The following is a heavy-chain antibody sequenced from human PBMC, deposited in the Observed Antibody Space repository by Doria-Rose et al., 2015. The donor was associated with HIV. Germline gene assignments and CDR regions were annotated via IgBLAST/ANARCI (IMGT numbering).Heavy chain of an antibody. V-gene: IGHV3-7*01. Sequence: LVQSGGGLVQPGGSLRLSCAASGFTFSTYRMHWVRQAPGKGLEWVANIKQDGSEKSYVDSVEGRFTISRDDAKNSLYLQMNSLRAEDTAVYYCARGSYGAFDIWGQGTMITVSS. CDR3: ARGSYGAFDI. CDR2: IKQDGSEK. CDR1: GFTFSTYR. J-gene: IGHJ3*02. D-gene: IGHD3-10*01.